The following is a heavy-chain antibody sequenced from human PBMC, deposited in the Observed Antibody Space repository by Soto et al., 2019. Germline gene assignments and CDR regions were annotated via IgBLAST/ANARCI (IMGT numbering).Heavy chain of an antibody. J-gene: IGHJ4*02. V-gene: IGHV3-23*01. CDR1: EFTFSTHA. D-gene: IGHD2-2*01. Sequence: GGSLRLSCAASEFTFSTHAMTWVRQAPGKGLEWVSSISGSGGSTYYADSVKGRFTIARDNSKNTLYLQMNSLRAEDAAVYSCANAGYCFSTSCYFPFDYWGQGTLVTVSS. CDR2: ISGSGGST. CDR3: ANAGYCFSTSCYFPFDY.